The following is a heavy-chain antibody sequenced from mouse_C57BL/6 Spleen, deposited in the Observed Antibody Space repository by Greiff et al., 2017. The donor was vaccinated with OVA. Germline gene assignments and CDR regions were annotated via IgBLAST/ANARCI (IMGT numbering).Heavy chain of an antibody. J-gene: IGHJ3*01. CDR1: GYSITSGYY. D-gene: IGHD1-2*01. CDR2: ISYDGSN. V-gene: IGHV3-6*01. Sequence: EVKLLESGPGLVKPSQSLSLTCSVTGYSITSGYYWNWIRQFPGNKLEWMGYISYDGSNNYNPSLKNRISITRDTSKNQFFLKLNSVTTEDTATYYCARDGATAPFAYWGQGTLVTVSA. CDR3: ARDGATAPFAY.